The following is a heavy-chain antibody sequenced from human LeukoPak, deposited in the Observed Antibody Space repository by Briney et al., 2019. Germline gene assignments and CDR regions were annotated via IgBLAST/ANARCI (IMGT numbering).Heavy chain of an antibody. D-gene: IGHD2-2*01. J-gene: IGHJ3*02. V-gene: IGHV4-59*01. CDR1: GGSISSYY. CDR3: ASARYCSSTSCYFDAFDI. Sequence: SETLSLTCTVSGGSISSYYWSWIRQPPGKGLEWIGYIYYSGSTNYNPSLKSRVTISVDTSKNQFSLKLSSVTSADTAVYYCASARYCSSTSCYFDAFDIWGQGTMVTVSS. CDR2: IYYSGST.